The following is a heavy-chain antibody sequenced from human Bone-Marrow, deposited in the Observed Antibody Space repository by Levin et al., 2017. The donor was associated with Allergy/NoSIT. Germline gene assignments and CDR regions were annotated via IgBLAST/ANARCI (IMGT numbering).Heavy chain of an antibody. CDR1: GGSISSGDYY. D-gene: IGHD2-2*01. CDR2: IYHSGST. Sequence: SETLSLTCTVSGGSISSGDYYWSWIRQSPGKGLEWIGYIYHSGSTYYKPSLKSRVFISVDTSKNQFSLQLNSVTGADTAVYYCARDRGIVVVAPGFDIWGQGTRVTVSS. CDR3: ARDRGIVVVAPGFDI. J-gene: IGHJ3*02. V-gene: IGHV4-30-4*01.